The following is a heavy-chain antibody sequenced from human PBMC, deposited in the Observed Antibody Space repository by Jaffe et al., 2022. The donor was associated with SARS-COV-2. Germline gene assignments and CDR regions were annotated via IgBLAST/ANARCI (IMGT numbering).Heavy chain of an antibody. V-gene: IGHV4-31*03. J-gene: IGHJ3*02. CDR2: IYYSGST. CDR3: ARYCSSTSCHDAFDI. Sequence: QVQLQESGPGLVKPSQTLSLTCTVSGGSISSGGYYWSWIRQHPGKGLEWIGYIYYSGSTYYNPSLKSRVTISVDTSKNQFSLKLSSVTAADTAVYYCARYCSSTSCHDAFDIWGQGTMVTVSS. D-gene: IGHD2-2*01. CDR1: GGSISSGGYY.